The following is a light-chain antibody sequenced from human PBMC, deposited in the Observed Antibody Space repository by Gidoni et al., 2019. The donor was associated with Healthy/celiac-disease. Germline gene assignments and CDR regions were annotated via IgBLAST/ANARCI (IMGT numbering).Light chain of an antibody. J-gene: IGKJ2*01. V-gene: IGKV3-15*01. CDR3: QQYNNWPPNT. Sequence: EIVMTQSPANLSVSPGERATLSCRASQSVSSNLAWYQQKPGQAPRLLIYGASTRATGIPASFSGSGSGTEFTLTISSLQSEDFAVYYCQQYNNWPPNTFGQGTKLEIK. CDR1: QSVSSN. CDR2: GAS.